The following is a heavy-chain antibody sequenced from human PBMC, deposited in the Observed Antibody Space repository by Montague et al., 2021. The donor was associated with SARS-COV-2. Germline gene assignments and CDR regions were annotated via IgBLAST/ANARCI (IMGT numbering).Heavy chain of an antibody. D-gene: IGHD1-26*01. V-gene: IGHV4-61*02. Sequence: TLFLTCTVSGASISNPTYSWGWIRQPAGKELEWIGRMFTSGSTTYNPSLKSRVTISVDTSKNQFSLRLNSVTAADTAVYYCVREGGSMTFDYWGQGILVTVSS. CDR1: GASISNPTYS. CDR2: MFTSGST. CDR3: VREGGSMTFDY. J-gene: IGHJ4*02.